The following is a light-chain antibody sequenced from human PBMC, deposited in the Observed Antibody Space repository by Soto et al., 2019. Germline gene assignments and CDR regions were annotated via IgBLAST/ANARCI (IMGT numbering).Light chain of an antibody. Sequence: QSDLTQPPSASGSPGQSVTISCTGTSRDVGDYNYVSWYQQHPGKAPKLIIYDVTKRPSGVPDRFSGSKSGNTASLTVSGLQAEDEADYYCSSYAGYNNLELFGGGTKLTVL. J-gene: IGLJ3*02. V-gene: IGLV2-8*01. CDR2: DVT. CDR3: SSYAGYNNLEL. CDR1: SRDVGDYNY.